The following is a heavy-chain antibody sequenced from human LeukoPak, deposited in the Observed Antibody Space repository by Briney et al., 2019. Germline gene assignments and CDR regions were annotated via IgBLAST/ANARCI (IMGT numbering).Heavy chain of an antibody. V-gene: IGHV4-34*01. D-gene: IGHD5-12*01. CDR2: INHSGST. CDR1: GGSFSGYY. J-gene: IGHJ4*02. Sequence: SGTLSLTCAVYGGSFSGYYWSWIRQSPGKGLEWIGEINHSGSTNYNPSLKSRVTISVDTSKNQFSLKLSSVTAADTAVYYCARGRWVATISQHFDYWGQGTLVTVSS. CDR3: ARGRWVATISQHFDY.